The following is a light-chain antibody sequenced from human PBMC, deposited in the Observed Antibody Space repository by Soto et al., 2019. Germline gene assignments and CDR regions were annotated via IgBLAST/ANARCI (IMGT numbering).Light chain of an antibody. CDR1: SSNIGSNT. J-gene: IGLJ2*01. CDR2: SNN. Sequence: QAVVTQPPSASGTPGQRVTISCSRSSSNIGSNTVNWYQQLPGTAPKLLIYSNNQRPSGVPDRFSGSKSGTSASLAISGLQSKDEADYYCAAWDDSLNGVVFGGGTKLTVL. CDR3: AAWDDSLNGVV. V-gene: IGLV1-44*01.